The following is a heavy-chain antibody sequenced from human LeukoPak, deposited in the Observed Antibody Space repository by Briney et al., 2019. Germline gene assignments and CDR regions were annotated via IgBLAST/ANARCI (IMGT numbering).Heavy chain of an antibody. J-gene: IGHJ6*03. V-gene: IGHV4-4*07. CDR3: ARGDDYYDSRGYRDYYMDV. D-gene: IGHD3-22*01. CDR2: IYSSGNT. Sequence: SETLSLTCTLSGGSTSTYSWTWIRQPAGKGLEWIGRIYSSGNTNYNPSLQSRVTMSLDTSKNQISLKLRSVTAADTAVYYCARGDDYYDSRGYRDYYMDVWGKGTTGTVSS. CDR1: GGSTSTYS.